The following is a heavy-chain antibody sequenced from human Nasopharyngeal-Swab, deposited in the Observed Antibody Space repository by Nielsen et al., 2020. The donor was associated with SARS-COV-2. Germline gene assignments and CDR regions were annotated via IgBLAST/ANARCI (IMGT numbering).Heavy chain of an antibody. CDR3: AKFVTVTIIYYYYYGMDV. CDR2: ISGSGGST. J-gene: IGHJ6*02. V-gene: IGHV3-23*01. Sequence: GESLKISCAASGFTFSSYAMSWVRQAPGKGLEWVSAISGSGGSTYYADSVKGRFTISRDNSKNTPYLQMNSLRAEDTAVYYCAKFVTVTIIYYYYYGMDVWGQGTTVTVSS. D-gene: IGHD4-17*01. CDR1: GFTFSSYA.